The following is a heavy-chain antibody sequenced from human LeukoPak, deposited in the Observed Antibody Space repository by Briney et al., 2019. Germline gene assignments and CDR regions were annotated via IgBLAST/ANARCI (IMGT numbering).Heavy chain of an antibody. V-gene: IGHV4-59*08. CDR1: GGSISSYY. J-gene: IGHJ4*02. Sequence: PSETLSLTCTVSGGSISSYYWSWIRQPPGKGLEWIGYIYYSGSTNYNPSLKSRVTISVDTSKNQFSLKLSSVTAADTAVYYCARPAGSSSWYAGGIDYWGQGTLVTVSS. D-gene: IGHD6-13*01. CDR2: IYYSGST. CDR3: ARPAGSSSWYAGGIDY.